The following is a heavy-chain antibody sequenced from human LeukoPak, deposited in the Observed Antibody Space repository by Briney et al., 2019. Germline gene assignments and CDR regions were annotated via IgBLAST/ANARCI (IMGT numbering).Heavy chain of an antibody. J-gene: IGHJ5*02. CDR3: ARDGEPSMAAYMTDGPNWFDP. CDR1: GFTFSDYY. D-gene: IGHD6-25*01. CDR2: ISSSGSTI. Sequence: PGGSLRLSCAASGFTFSDYYMSWIRQAPGKGLEWVSYISSSGSTIYYADSVKGRFTISRDNAKNSLYLQMNSLRAEDTAVYYCARDGEPSMAAYMTDGPNWFDPWGQGTLVTVSS. V-gene: IGHV3-11*01.